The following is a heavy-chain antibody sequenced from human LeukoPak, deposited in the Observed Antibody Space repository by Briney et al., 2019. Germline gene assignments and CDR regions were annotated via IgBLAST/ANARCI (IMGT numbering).Heavy chain of an antibody. CDR3: ARRGYDYVWGSYREGYNWFDP. J-gene: IGHJ5*02. CDR1: GGSFSGYY. D-gene: IGHD3-16*02. Sequence: SETLSLTCAVYGGSFSGYYWSWIRQPPGKGLEWIGEINHSGSTNYNPSLKSRVTISVDTSKNQFSLKLSSVTAADTAVYYCARRGYDYVWGSYREGYNWFDPWGQGTLVTVSS. V-gene: IGHV4-34*01. CDR2: INHSGST.